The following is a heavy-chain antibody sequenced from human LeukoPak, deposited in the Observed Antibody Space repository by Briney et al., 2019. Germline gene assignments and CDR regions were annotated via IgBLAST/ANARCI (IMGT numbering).Heavy chain of an antibody. V-gene: IGHV1-46*01. D-gene: IGHD2-15*01. Sequence: GASVKVSCKASGYTFTSYYIHWVRQAPGQGLEWMGIIIPSAGRTNYAQKFRGRVSMTTDMSTSTVYMELSSLRSEDTAVYYCAREYSGGNFDYWGPGTLVTVSS. CDR3: AREYSGGNFDY. CDR1: GYTFTSYY. CDR2: IIPSAGRT. J-gene: IGHJ4*01.